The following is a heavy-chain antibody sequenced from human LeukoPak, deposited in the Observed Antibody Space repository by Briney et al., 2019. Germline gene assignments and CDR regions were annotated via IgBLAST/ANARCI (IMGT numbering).Heavy chain of an antibody. Sequence: GGTLRLSCAASGFTFSSYGMSWVRQAPGKGLEWVSAISGSGGSTYYADSVKGRFTISRDNSKNTLYLQMNSLRAEDTAVYYCAKDPATYYYDSSPTSDHWGQGTLVTVSS. J-gene: IGHJ4*02. CDR1: GFTFSSYG. D-gene: IGHD3-22*01. V-gene: IGHV3-23*01. CDR2: ISGSGGST. CDR3: AKDPATYYYDSSPTSDH.